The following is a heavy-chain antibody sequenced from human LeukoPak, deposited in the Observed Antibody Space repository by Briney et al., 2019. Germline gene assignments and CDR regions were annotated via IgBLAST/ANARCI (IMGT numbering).Heavy chain of an antibody. D-gene: IGHD5-24*01. CDR3: ARGRDADRPRDRWTERDDY. Sequence: ASVKVSCDASGYTFTSYAMNWVRQAPGQGLEWMGWVNTNTGNPTYAQGFTGRFVFSLDTSVSTAYLQISSLKAEDTAVYYCARGRDADRPRDRWTERDDYWGQGTLVTVSS. J-gene: IGHJ4*02. CDR2: VNTNTGNP. V-gene: IGHV7-4-1*02. CDR1: GYTFTSYA.